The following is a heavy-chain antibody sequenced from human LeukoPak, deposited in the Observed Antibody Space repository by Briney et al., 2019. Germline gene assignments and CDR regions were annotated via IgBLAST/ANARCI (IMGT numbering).Heavy chain of an antibody. Sequence: GGSLRLSCAASGFTFSSYAMHWVRQAPGKGLEWVAVISYDGSNKYYADSVKGRFTISRDNSKNTLYLQMNSLRAEDTAVYYCARESVVAVADYYYYGMDVWGQGTTVTVSS. J-gene: IGHJ6*02. D-gene: IGHD6-19*01. CDR3: ARESVVAVADYYYYGMDV. CDR1: GFTFSSYA. V-gene: IGHV3-30-3*01. CDR2: ISYDGSNK.